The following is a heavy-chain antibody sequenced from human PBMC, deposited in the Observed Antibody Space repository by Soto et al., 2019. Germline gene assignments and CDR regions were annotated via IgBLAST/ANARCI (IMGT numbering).Heavy chain of an antibody. CDR2: ISPYTGNT. CDR3: VMVDNYVTPTPQDV. J-gene: IGHJ6*02. D-gene: IGHD3-16*01. Sequence: QVQLVQSGDEVKKPGASVKVSCKASGYIFVNYGIAWVRQAPGQGLEWMGWISPYTGNTHSASKVQGSLTMTTDTSPSTDYMDLGSLTSDDTAVYYCVMVDNYVTPTPQDVWGQGTTVTVSS. CDR1: GYIFVNYG. V-gene: IGHV1-18*01.